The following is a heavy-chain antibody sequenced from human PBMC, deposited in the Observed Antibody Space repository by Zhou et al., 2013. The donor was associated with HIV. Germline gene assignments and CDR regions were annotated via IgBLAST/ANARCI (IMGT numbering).Heavy chain of an antibody. D-gene: IGHD5-18*01. CDR3: ARGMATANAFDV. V-gene: IGHV1-2*02. CDR2: INPDSGDT. CDR1: GYTFTGYY. Sequence: QVQLVQSGDEVRKPGASVKVSCKASGYTFTGYYLNWVRQAPGQGLEWMGWINPDSGDTKYALSFQGTVTMTRDTSISTAYLELRRLTSGDTAVYYCARGMATANAFDVWGQGTLVTVSS. J-gene: IGHJ3*01.